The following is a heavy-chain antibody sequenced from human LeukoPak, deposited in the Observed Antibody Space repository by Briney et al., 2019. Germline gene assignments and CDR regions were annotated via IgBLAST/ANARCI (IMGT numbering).Heavy chain of an antibody. V-gene: IGHV3-53*01. D-gene: IGHD2-21*01. J-gene: IGHJ4*02. CDR1: GFTVSSTY. CDR3: ASRHCSGGDCYFAGADPFDH. Sequence: PGGSLRLSCAASGFTVSSTYMSWVRQAPGKGLEWVSVIYKDGKIYYIDSVKGRFTISRDTSKNTLYLQVNSPRVEDTAVYYCASRHCSGGDCYFAGADPFDHWGQGTLVTVSS. CDR2: IYKDGKI.